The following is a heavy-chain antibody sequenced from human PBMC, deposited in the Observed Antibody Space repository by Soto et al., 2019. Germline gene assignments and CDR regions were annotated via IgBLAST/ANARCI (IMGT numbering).Heavy chain of an antibody. J-gene: IGHJ4*02. V-gene: IGHV3-30*18. CDR2: ISYDGSNK. CDR3: PKDRARYCGGGSCYSIFDY. D-gene: IGHD2-15*01. Sequence: HVQLVESGGGVVQPGRSLRLSCAASGFTFSSYGMHWVRQAPGKGLEWVAVISYDGSNKYYADSVKGRFTISRDNSKSTLYLQMNSLRAEDTAVYYCPKDRARYCGGGSCYSIFDYWGQGTLVTVSS. CDR1: GFTFSSYG.